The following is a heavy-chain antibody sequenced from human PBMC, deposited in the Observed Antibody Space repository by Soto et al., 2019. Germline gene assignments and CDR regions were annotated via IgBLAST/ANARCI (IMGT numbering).Heavy chain of an antibody. Sequence: QVQLVQSGAEVKKPGASVRVSCKASGYTFTSYYIHWVRQAPGQGPEWMGMISPSSGGTDYAQKFQGKVTMTRDTSTSTVYMELSSLRSEHTAVYFCTRSIITTAGTDAFDLWGQGTLVTVSS. D-gene: IGHD6-13*01. CDR3: TRSIITTAGTDAFDL. CDR1: GYTFTSYY. J-gene: IGHJ3*01. CDR2: ISPSSGGT. V-gene: IGHV1-46*03.